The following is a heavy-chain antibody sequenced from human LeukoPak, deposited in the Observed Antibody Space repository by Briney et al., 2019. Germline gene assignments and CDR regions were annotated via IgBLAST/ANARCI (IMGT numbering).Heavy chain of an antibody. CDR1: GFSLTTNGDG. CDR2: IYGDNEK. Sequence: SGPTLVKPTQTLTLTCSFSGFSLTTNGDGVGWIRQPPGKGLEWLALIYGDNEKRYSPSLKTRFTITKDGSKNQVVFTMTNMDPVDTATYFCAHFAYNSGWNSFDSWGQGTLVTVSS. V-gene: IGHV2-5*02. J-gene: IGHJ5*01. D-gene: IGHD3-22*01. CDR3: AHFAYNSGWNSFDS.